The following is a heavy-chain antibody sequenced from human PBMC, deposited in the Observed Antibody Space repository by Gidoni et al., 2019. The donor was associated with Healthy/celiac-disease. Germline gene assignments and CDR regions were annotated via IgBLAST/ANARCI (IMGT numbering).Heavy chain of an antibody. CDR2: IKSKTDGGTT. J-gene: IGHJ4*02. V-gene: IGHV3-15*01. D-gene: IGHD5-18*01. Sequence: EVQLVESGGGLVKPGGSLSLSCAASGFTLSNAWMSWVRQAPGKGLEWVGRIKSKTDGGTTDYAAPVKGRFTISRDDSKNTLYLQMNSLKTEDTAVYYCTTIPDTAMVADYWGQGTLVTVSS. CDR1: GFTLSNAW. CDR3: TTIPDTAMVADY.